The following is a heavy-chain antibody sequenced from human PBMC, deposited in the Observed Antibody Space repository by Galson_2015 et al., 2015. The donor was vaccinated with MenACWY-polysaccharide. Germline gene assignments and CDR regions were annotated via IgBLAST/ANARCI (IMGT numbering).Heavy chain of an antibody. CDR1: GFSLGAWY. V-gene: IGHV3-11*01. CDR2: ISKSGDSI. CDR3: ARGHYGLDG. J-gene: IGHJ6*02. Sequence: SLRLSCAASGFSLGAWYMSWIRQAPGKGLEWLSYISKSGDSIYYGGSVKGRFAISRDNAKNSVYLQLNSLEVEDTAIYYCARGHYGLDGWGQGTTVTVSS.